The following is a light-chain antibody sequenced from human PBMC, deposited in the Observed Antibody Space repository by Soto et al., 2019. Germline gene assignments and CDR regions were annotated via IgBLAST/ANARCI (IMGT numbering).Light chain of an antibody. Sequence: DIQMTQSPSSLSASVGDRVTITCRASQSISSYLNWYQHKPGKAPKLLIYAASSLQSGVPSRFSVSGSGTDFTLTISSLQPEDFATYYCQQSYSSWTFGQGTKVEIK. CDR1: QSISSY. CDR3: QQSYSSWT. V-gene: IGKV1-39*01. J-gene: IGKJ1*01. CDR2: AAS.